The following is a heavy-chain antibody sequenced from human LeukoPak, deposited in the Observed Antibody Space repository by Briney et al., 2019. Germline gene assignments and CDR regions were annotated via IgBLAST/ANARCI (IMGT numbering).Heavy chain of an antibody. J-gene: IGHJ6*03. Sequence: PSETLSLTRTVSGGSISTYYWSWIRQPAGKGLEWIGRIYTSGSTNYNPSLKSRVTISVDTSKNQFSLKLSSVTAADTAVYYCARSGKQLVQSYYYYYMDVWGKGTTVTVSS. V-gene: IGHV4-4*07. CDR2: IYTSGST. D-gene: IGHD6-6*01. CDR1: GGSISTYY. CDR3: ARSGKQLVQSYYYYYMDV.